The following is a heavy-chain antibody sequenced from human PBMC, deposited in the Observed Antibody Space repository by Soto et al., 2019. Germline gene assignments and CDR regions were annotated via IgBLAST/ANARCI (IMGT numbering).Heavy chain of an antibody. CDR3: AMATQSYYDTSGYDSYVQ. CDR2: INWNGGSK. J-gene: IGHJ4*02. V-gene: IGHV3-20*04. D-gene: IGHD3-22*01. Sequence: GSLRLSCAASGFTFDEYALTWVRQAPGKGLEWVAGINWNGGSKGYADSVKGRFTISRDNAKSSLYLQMNNLRAEDTAFHFCAMATQSYYDTSGYDSYVQWGEGAEVSVSS. CDR1: GFTFDEYA.